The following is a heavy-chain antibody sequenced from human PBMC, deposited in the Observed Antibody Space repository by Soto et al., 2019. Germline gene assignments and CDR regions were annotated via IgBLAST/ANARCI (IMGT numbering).Heavy chain of an antibody. D-gene: IGHD3-16*01. J-gene: IGHJ4*02. CDR1: GFTFSSYE. Sequence: GGSLRLSCSGSGFTFSSYEINWVRQAPGKGLEWISYISNLGGTIYYADSVKGRFTISRDNAKNSLYLQMNSLRAEDTAVYYCCPETFGGIESWGQGTLVTVSS. CDR2: ISNLGGTI. V-gene: IGHV3-48*03. CDR3: CPETFGGIES.